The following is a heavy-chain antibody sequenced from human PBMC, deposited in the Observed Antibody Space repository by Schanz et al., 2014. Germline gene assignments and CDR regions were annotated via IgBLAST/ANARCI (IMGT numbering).Heavy chain of an antibody. CDR1: GFTFSTFA. V-gene: IGHV3-64D*06. D-gene: IGHD5-18*01. Sequence: EVQLVESGGDLVQPGGSLRLSCSASGFTFSTFAMHWVRQAPGKGLEYISAISNNGDSTYYADSVKGRFTISRDNSKNTLFHQMSSLRVDDMAVYYCGRAGTGMAGWYFELWGRGTLXTVSS. CDR2: ISNNGDST. CDR3: GRAGTGMAGWYFEL. J-gene: IGHJ2*01.